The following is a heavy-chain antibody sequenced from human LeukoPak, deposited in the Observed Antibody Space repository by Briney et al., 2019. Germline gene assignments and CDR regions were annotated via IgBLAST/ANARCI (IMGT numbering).Heavy chain of an antibody. J-gene: IGHJ4*02. CDR1: GGSISSGGYS. D-gene: IGHD5/OR15-5a*01. CDR3: ARWGFSLPDVYAFDY. CDR2: IYHSGST. V-gene: IGHV4-30-2*02. Sequence: SETLSFTCAVSGGSISSGGYSWSWIRQPPGKGLEWIGYIYHSGSTYYNPFLKSRVTISVDRSKNQFSLKLSSVTAADTAVYYCARWGFSLPDVYAFDYWGQGTLVTVSS.